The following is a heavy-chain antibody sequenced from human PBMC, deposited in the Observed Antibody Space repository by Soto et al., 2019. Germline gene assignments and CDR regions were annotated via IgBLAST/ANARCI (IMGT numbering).Heavy chain of an antibody. CDR2: IYFSGST. CDR1: GDYIHSDHYY. D-gene: IGHD2-8*01. J-gene: IGHJ5*02. V-gene: IGHV4-39*01. Sequence: PSETQSHTYVVSGDYIHSDHYYWTWMLQAPGKGLQLVGHIYFSGSTYYNPSLKSRVTISVDTSKNQFSLKLSSVTAADTAVYYCARRFGVLMVYAYDPWGQGNLVTVSS. CDR3: ARRFGVLMVYAYDP.